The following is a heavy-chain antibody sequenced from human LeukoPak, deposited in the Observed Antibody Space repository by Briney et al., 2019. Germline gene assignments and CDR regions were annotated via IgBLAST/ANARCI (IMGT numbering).Heavy chain of an antibody. V-gene: IGHV3-23*01. CDR3: AKRRYCTSTSCHDFDY. Sequence: SGRSLRLXCAASGFTFRSYAMNWVRQAPGKGLEWVSAISADGDSTYYADSVKGRFTISRDNSKNTLYLQMNSLRPGDTAVYYCAKRRYCTSTSCHDFDYWGQGTLVTVSS. D-gene: IGHD2-2*01. CDR2: ISADGDST. J-gene: IGHJ4*02. CDR1: GFTFRSYA.